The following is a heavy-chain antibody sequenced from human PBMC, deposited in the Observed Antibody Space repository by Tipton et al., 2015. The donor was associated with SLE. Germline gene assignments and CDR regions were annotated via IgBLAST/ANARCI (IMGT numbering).Heavy chain of an antibody. CDR1: GGAIGSSDYY. V-gene: IGHV4-39*07. CDR2: FHYSGHT. CDR3: ARDYGDYD. D-gene: IGHD4-17*01. Sequence: TLSLTCTVSGGAIGSSDYYWAWIRQPPGKGLEWIGSFHYSGHTYYNPSLKSRVTISLDTSKNQFSLNLTSATAADTAVYYCARDYGDYDWGQGTLVTVSS. J-gene: IGHJ4*02.